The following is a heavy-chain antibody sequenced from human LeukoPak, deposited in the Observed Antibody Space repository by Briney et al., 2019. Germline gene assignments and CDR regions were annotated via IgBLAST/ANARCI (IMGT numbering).Heavy chain of an antibody. J-gene: IGHJ4*02. Sequence: GGSLRLPCAASGFTFSSYGMHWVRQAPGKGLEWVAFIRYDGTNKYYADSVKGRFTISRDNSKNTLYLQMNSLRAEDTAMYYCARTYSGSYYADYWGQGTLVTVSS. V-gene: IGHV3-30*02. CDR1: GFTFSSYG. D-gene: IGHD1-26*01. CDR2: IRYDGTNK. CDR3: ARTYSGSYYADY.